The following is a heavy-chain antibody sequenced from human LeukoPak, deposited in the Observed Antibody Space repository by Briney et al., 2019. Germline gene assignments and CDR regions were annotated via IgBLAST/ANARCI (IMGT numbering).Heavy chain of an antibody. CDR3: ARGRRISVIVVVPAARGYYFDY. Sequence: SETLSLTCAVYGGSFSGYYWGWIRQPPGKGLEWIGEINHSGSTNYNPSLKSRVTISLDTSKNQFSLKLSSVTAADTAVYYCARGRRISVIVVVPAARGYYFDYWGQGTLVTVSS. CDR1: GGSFSGYY. D-gene: IGHD2-2*01. J-gene: IGHJ4*02. CDR2: INHSGST. V-gene: IGHV4-34*01.